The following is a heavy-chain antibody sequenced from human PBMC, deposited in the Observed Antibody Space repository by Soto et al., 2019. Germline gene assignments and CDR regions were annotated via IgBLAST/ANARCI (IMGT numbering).Heavy chain of an antibody. CDR2: IYYSGST. J-gene: IGHJ4*02. CDR1: GGSVSISSYY. V-gene: IGHV4-39*02. D-gene: IGHD4-4*01. Sequence: PSETLSLTCIVSGGSVSISSYYWCWIRHSPGKGLEWIGNIYYSGSTYYSPSLKSRVTVSVDTSKNHLSLKLTFVTAADTAVYYCVRGHSDYDRYYFDYWGQGTLVTVSS. CDR3: VRGHSDYDRYYFDY.